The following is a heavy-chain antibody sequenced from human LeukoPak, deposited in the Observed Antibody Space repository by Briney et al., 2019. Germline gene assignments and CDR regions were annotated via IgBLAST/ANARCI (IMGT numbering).Heavy chain of an antibody. CDR3: ARHSYTFPDY. J-gene: IGHJ4*02. V-gene: IGHV3-53*01. D-gene: IGHD3-16*01. CDR2: IYIAGNT. Sequence: PGGSLRLSCAASGFTVSYNYMSWVRQAPGKGRQGGSVIYIAGNTYYADSVRGGFTISRNNSKNRLFLQMNSLRAEDTAVYYCARHSYTFPDYWGQGTLVTVSS. CDR1: GFTVSYNY.